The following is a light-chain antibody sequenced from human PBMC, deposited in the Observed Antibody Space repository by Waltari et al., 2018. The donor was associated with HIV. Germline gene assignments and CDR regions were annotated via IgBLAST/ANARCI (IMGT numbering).Light chain of an antibody. J-gene: IGKJ3*01. CDR3: QQLSGDPFT. CDR1: QDISNY. V-gene: IGKV1-9*01. CDR2: AAS. Sequence: DIQLTQSPSFLSASVRDRITITCRPSQDISNYLAWYQQKPGTVPKLLIYAASTLQSGVPSRFSGSGSGTEFTLTISGLQPEDFATYYCQQLSGDPFTFGPGTNVDLK.